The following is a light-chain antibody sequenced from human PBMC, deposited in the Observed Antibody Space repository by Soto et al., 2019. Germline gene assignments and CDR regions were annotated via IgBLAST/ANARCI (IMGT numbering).Light chain of an antibody. Sequence: IVLTQSPGTLSLSPGERATLSCRASQTGSNSYLAWYQQKSGQAPRLLIYGASSRAAGIPDRFSGSGSGTDFTLTISRLEPEDFAVYYCQQYGSSPWTFGQGTKVGIK. CDR2: GAS. CDR1: QTGSNSY. CDR3: QQYGSSPWT. J-gene: IGKJ1*01. V-gene: IGKV3-20*01.